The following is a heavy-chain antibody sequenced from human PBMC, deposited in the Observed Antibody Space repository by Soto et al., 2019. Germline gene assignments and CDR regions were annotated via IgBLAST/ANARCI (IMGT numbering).Heavy chain of an antibody. J-gene: IGHJ4*02. Sequence: GGSLRLSCAASGFTFSSYSMNWVRQAPGKGLEWVSYISSSSSTIYYADSVKGRFTISRDNAKNSLYLQMNSLRAEDTAVYYCARSPDVGVVTDWGQGTLVTVSS. CDR2: ISSSSSTI. CDR1: GFTFSSYS. CDR3: ARSPDVGVVTD. V-gene: IGHV3-48*01. D-gene: IGHD3-3*01.